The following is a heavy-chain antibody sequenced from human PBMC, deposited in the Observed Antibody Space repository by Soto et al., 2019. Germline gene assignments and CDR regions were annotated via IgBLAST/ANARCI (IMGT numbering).Heavy chain of an antibody. CDR1: GFTFSSYS. CDR3: ARGLAGTGVYYYYGMDV. J-gene: IGHJ6*02. CDR2: ISSSSSYI. Sequence: EVQLVESGGGLVKPGGSLRLSCAASGFTFSSYSMNWVRQAPGKGLEWVSSISSSSSYIYYADSVKGRFTISRDNAKNSLYLQMNSLRAEDTAVYYCARGLAGTGVYYYYGMDVWGQGTTVTVSS. V-gene: IGHV3-21*01. D-gene: IGHD6-19*01.